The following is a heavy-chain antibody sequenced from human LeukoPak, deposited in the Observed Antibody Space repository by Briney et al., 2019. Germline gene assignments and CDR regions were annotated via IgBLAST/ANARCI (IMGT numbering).Heavy chain of an antibody. Sequence: PSETLSLTCTVSGGSISTTSYYWGWIRQPSGKGLECIGNIYSSGTTYYNPSLKSRVTISIDTSKSQFSLRLNSVTAADTAVYYCVQNIPGTIEHWGQGTLVTVSS. J-gene: IGHJ1*01. CDR3: VQNIPGTIEH. CDR1: GGSISTTSYY. D-gene: IGHD1-7*01. V-gene: IGHV4-39*01. CDR2: IYSSGTT.